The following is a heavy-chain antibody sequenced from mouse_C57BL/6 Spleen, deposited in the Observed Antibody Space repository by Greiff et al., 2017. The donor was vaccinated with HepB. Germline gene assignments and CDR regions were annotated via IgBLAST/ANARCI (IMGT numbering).Heavy chain of an antibody. CDR1: GFTFTDYY. J-gene: IGHJ2*01. Sequence: EVQLVESGGGLVQPGGSLSLSCAASGFTFTDYYMSWVRQPPGKALEWLGFIRNKANGYTTEYSPSVKGRFTISRDNSQSILYLQMNALRAEDSATYYCARYDYDRFDYWGQGTTLTVAS. CDR3: ARYDYDRFDY. V-gene: IGHV7-3*01. CDR2: IRNKANGYTT. D-gene: IGHD2-4*01.